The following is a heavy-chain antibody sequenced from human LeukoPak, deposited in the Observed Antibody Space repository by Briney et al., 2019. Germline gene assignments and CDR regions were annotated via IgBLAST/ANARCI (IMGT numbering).Heavy chain of an antibody. CDR2: IKQDGSEK. CDR3: ARDLSPSYCSGGSCYVYFDY. D-gene: IGHD2-15*01. Sequence: PGGALRLSCAASGFTFSDYWMSWVRQAPGKGLEWVANIKQDGSEKYYVDSVKGRFTISRDNAKNSLYLQMNSLRAEDTAVYYCARDLSPSYCSGGSCYVYFDYWGQGTLVTVSS. J-gene: IGHJ4*02. CDR1: GFTFSDYW. V-gene: IGHV3-7*01.